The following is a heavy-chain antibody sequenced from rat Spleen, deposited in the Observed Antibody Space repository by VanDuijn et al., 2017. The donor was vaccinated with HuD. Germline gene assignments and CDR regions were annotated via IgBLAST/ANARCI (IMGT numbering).Heavy chain of an antibody. V-gene: IGHV5-25*01. J-gene: IGHJ2*01. CDR3: ARQSYYYDGSYYYYFDY. D-gene: IGHD1-12*02. CDR2: ITTSGDNT. CDR1: GFTFSNYY. Sequence: EVQLVESGGGLVQPGRSMKLSCAASGFTFSNYYMAWVRQAPTKGLEWVASITTSGDNTYYRDSVKGRFTISRDNTKTTLYLQMDSLMSEDTATYYCARQSYYYDGSYYYYFDYWGQGVMVTVSS.